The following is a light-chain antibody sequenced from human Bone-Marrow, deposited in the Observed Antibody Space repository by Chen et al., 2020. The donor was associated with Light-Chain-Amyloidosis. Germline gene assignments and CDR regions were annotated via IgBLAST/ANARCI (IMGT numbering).Light chain of an antibody. CDR1: QSLLHSNGYNY. J-gene: IGKJ2*01. V-gene: IGKV2-28*01. CDR2: LGS. CDR3: FQPQETPYT. Sequence: DIVMTQSPLPLCVTPGEPASISCTSTQSLLHSNGYNYLAWYLQKPGQSPQLLIHLGSNRAPGVPDRFSGSGSGTDFTLRISRVEAEDVGVYYCFQPQETPYTFGQGTKLEI.